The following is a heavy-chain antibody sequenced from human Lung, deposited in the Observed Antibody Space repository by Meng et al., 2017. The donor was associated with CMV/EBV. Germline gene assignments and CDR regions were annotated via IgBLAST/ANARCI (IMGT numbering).Heavy chain of an antibody. J-gene: IGHJ6*02. CDR2: INLNSCGT. CDR3: ARVKRYCTGGTCSPTGYYGMDV. V-gene: IGHV1-2*02. CDR1: GYNLPGYY. Sequence: SXXVSRQGSGYNLPGYYIHWVRQAPGQGLEGTGWINLNSCGTNHVQKFQGRITMAGYTSITTAYMKLSRLRSDDMAVYHCARVKRYCTGGTCSPTGYYGMDVWXRETTVTGAS. D-gene: IGHD2-8*02.